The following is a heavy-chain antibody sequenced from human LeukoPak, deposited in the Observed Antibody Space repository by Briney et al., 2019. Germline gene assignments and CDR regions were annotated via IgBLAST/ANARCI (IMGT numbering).Heavy chain of an antibody. V-gene: IGHV4-30-4*01. CDR3: ARERTDQYSYYDSSGYPDY. CDR2: IYYSGST. Sequence: SQTLSLTCTVSGGSISSGDYYWSWIRQPPGKGLEWIGYIYYSGSTYYNPSLKSRVTISVDTSKNQFSLKLSSVTAADTAVYYCARERTDQYSYYDSSGYPDYWGQGTLVTVSS. CDR1: GGSISSGDYY. D-gene: IGHD3-22*01. J-gene: IGHJ4*02.